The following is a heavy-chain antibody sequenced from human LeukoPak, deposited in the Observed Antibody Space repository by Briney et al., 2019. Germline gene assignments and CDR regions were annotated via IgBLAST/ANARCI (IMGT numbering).Heavy chain of an antibody. V-gene: IGHV3-23*01. D-gene: IGHD3-10*01. Sequence: PGGSLRLSCAASGFTFSSYTMSWVRQAPGQGLEWVSTISGSGAYTYYADSVKGRFTISTDNSKNTLYLQMNSLGGEDTAVYYCAKYFASGSYYKLPRWGQGTLVTVSS. J-gene: IGHJ1*01. CDR2: ISGSGAYT. CDR1: GFTFSSYT. CDR3: AKYFASGSYYKLPR.